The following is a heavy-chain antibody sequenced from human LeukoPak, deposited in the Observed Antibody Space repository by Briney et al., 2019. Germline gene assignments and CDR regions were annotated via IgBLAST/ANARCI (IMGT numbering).Heavy chain of an antibody. CDR2: INSDGSST. CDR1: GFTFSSYW. CDR3: ARDLPTIVGATTGWFDP. Sequence: PGGSLRLSCAASGFTFSSYWMHWVRQAPGKGLVWVSRINSDGSSTSYADSVKGRFTISRDNAKNTLYLQMNSLRAEDTAVYYCARDLPTIVGATTGWFDPWGQGTLVTVSS. J-gene: IGHJ5*02. V-gene: IGHV3-74*01. D-gene: IGHD1-26*01.